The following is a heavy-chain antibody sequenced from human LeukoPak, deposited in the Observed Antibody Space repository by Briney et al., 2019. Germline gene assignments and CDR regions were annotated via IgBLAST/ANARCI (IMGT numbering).Heavy chain of an antibody. CDR3: ARGDSNYDWFDP. V-gene: IGHV1-8*01. CDR2: MNPNSGNT. J-gene: IGHJ5*02. Sequence: ASVKVSCKASGYTFTSYDINWVRQATGQGLEWMGWMNPNSGNTGYAQKFQGRVTMTRNTSISTAYMGLIRLKSDDTAVYYCARGDSNYDWFDPWGQGTLVTVSS. CDR1: GYTFTSYD. D-gene: IGHD4-11*01.